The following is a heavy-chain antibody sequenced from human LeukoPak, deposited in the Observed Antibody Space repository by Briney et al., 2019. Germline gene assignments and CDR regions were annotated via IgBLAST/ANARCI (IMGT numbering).Heavy chain of an antibody. Sequence: PGGSLRLSCAASGFTFSSYGMHWARQAPGKGLEWVAFIRYDGSNKYYGDSVKGRFTISRDNSKDTLYLQMNSLRVEDTAVYHCAKDVLKTKLGTTWSNFDYWGQGTLVTVSS. J-gene: IGHJ4*02. CDR2: IRYDGSNK. D-gene: IGHD7-27*01. V-gene: IGHV3-30*02. CDR1: GFTFSSYG. CDR3: AKDVLKTKLGTTWSNFDY.